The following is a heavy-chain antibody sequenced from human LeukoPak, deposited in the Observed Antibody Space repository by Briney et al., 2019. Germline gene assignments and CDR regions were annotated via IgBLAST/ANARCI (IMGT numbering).Heavy chain of an antibody. CDR1: GFSFSSYW. CDR3: ARISASYYGSYFYYYMDV. CDR2: IKQDESER. Sequence: PGGSLRLSCEGSGFSFSSYWMTWVRQSPGKGPEWVANIKQDESERYTVDSVKGRFTISRDNAKNSVYLHMNSLRAEDTALYYCARISASYYGSYFYYYMDVWGKGTTVTVSS. V-gene: IGHV3-7*01. D-gene: IGHD3-10*01. J-gene: IGHJ6*03.